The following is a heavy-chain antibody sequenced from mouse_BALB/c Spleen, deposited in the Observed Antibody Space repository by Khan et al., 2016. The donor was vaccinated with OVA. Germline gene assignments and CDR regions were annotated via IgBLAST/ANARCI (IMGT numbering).Heavy chain of an antibody. J-gene: IGHJ3*01. CDR3: PRSPDGNFAY. D-gene: IGHD2-1*01. CDR2: ISSDGDYT. V-gene: IGHV5-9-3*01. Sequence: EVQLLETGGGLVKPGGSLKLSCAASGFTFSTYAMSWVRQTPEKRLEWVATISSDGDYTYFPDNVTGRFTISRDNAKNTLCLQMTSLRSEDTAMYYGPRSPDGNFAYWGQGTLVTVSA. CDR1: GFTFSTYA.